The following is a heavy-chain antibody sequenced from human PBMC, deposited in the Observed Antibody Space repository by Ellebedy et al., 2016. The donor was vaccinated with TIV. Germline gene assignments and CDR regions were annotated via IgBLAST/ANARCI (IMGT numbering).Heavy chain of an antibody. J-gene: IGHJ6*02. CDR3: AREPDITIFGVVNGMDV. CDR1: GFTFSSYG. D-gene: IGHD3-3*01. V-gene: IGHV3-30*03. Sequence: PGGSLRLSCAASGFTFSSYGMHWVRQAPGKGLEWVALISYDGGSDYYADSVKGRFTISRDNSKNTLYLQMNSLRAEDTAMYYCAREPDITIFGVVNGMDVWGQGTTVTVSS. CDR2: ISYDGGSD.